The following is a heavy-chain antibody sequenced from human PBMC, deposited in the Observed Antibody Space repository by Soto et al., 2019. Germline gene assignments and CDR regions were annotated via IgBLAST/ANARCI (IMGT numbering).Heavy chain of an antibody. J-gene: IGHJ4*02. D-gene: IGHD3-16*01. Sequence: EVQLFESGGGLVQPGGSLRLSCAASGFTFSTSSMSWVRQAPGKGLEWVSAISGDSGAIYYADSVKGRFTISRDNSRDTLYLQMNSLRAEDTALYFCARGGRFTFGFDYWGQGTLISVSS. CDR2: ISGDSGAI. CDR1: GFTFSTSS. V-gene: IGHV3-23*01. CDR3: ARGGRFTFGFDY.